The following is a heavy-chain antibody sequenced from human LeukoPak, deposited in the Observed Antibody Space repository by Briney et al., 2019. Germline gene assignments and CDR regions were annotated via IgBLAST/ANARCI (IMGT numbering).Heavy chain of an antibody. CDR2: LYYSGST. J-gene: IGHJ1*01. Sequence: PSETLSLTCTVSGGSTSSYYWSWIRQPPRKGLEWIGYLYYSGSTYYNPSLKSRVTISVDTSKNQFSLKLSSVTAADTAVYYCARGGYDILTGYSEYFQHWGQGTLVTVSS. V-gene: IGHV4-59*12. CDR1: GGSTSSYY. CDR3: ARGGYDILTGYSEYFQH. D-gene: IGHD3-9*01.